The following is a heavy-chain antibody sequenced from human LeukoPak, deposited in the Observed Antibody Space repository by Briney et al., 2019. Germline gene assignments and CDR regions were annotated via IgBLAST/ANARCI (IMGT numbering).Heavy chain of an antibody. CDR2: IYYSGST. Sequence: SETLSLTCAVSGGSISSYYWSWIRQPPGKGLEWIGYIYYSGSTNYNPSLKSRVTISVDTSKNQFSLKLSSVTAADTAVYYCARDRSRGYSYGYWFDPWGQGTLVTVSS. CDR1: GGSISSYY. J-gene: IGHJ5*02. CDR3: ARDRSRGYSYGYWFDP. D-gene: IGHD5-18*01. V-gene: IGHV4-59*01.